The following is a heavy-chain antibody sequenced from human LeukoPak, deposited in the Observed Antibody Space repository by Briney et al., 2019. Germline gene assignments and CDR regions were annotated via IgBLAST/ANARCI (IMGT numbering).Heavy chain of an antibody. Sequence: PGGSLRLSCAASGFTVSSDSMSWVRQAPGKGLGWVSLISGSGNSTYYADSVKGRFTISRENSKNTLYLQMNCLRAEVTAVYYCAKGHRRSWYAWWGQGTLVTVSS. D-gene: IGHD6-13*01. CDR2: ISGSGNST. J-gene: IGHJ4*02. CDR3: AKGHRRSWYAW. CDR1: GFTVSSDS. V-gene: IGHV3-23*01.